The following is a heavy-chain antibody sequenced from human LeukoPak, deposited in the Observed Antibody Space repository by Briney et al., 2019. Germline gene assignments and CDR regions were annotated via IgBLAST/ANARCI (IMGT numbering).Heavy chain of an antibody. Sequence: SETLSLTCAVYGGSFSGYYWSWIRQPPGKGLEWIGEINHSGSTNYNPSLKSRVTISVDTSKNQFSLKLSSVTAADTAVYYCARVSYSSSWYPPSAFDYWGQGTLVTVSS. J-gene: IGHJ4*02. CDR1: GGSFSGYY. V-gene: IGHV4-34*01. CDR2: INHSGST. D-gene: IGHD6-13*01. CDR3: ARVSYSSSWYPPSAFDY.